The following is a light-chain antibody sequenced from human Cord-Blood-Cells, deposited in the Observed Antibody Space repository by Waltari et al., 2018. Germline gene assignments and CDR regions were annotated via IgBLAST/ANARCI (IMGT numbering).Light chain of an antibody. V-gene: IGLV2-14*01. J-gene: IGLJ2*01. Sequence: QSALTQPASVSGSPGQSITISCTGTSSDVGGYNYVSWYQQHQGKAPKLMVYVVSKRPSGVSNRFSGSKSGNTASLTISGLQAEDEADYYCSSYTSSSTLVFGGGTKLTVL. CDR1: SSDVGGYNY. CDR3: SSYTSSSTLV. CDR2: VVS.